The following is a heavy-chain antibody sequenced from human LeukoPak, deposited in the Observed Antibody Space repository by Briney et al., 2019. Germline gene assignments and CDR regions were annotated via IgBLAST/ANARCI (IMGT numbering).Heavy chain of an antibody. J-gene: IGHJ4*02. Sequence: GGSLILSCAASGFTFSNYAMSWGRQAPGKGLEWVSAIGGSGGSTYYADSVKGRFTISRDNSKNTLYLRMKSLRAEDTAVYYCAKDFVVVPGLVNYFDYWGQGTLVTVSS. CDR2: IGGSGGST. CDR3: AKDFVVVPGLVNYFDY. V-gene: IGHV3-23*01. D-gene: IGHD2-2*01. CDR1: GFTFSNYA.